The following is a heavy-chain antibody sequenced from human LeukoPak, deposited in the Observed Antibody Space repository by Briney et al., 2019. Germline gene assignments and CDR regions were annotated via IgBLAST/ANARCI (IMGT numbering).Heavy chain of an antibody. D-gene: IGHD5-12*01. Sequence: GGSLRLSCAASGFIFNTYALSWVRQAPGKGLEWVSSIGGTGGYTYYADPVKGRFTISRDNSKNTLYLEMSSLRAEDTAIYYCARVISGYNINDWFRGYYFDFWGQGTLVTVSS. V-gene: IGHV3-23*01. CDR2: IGGTGGYT. CDR1: GFIFNTYA. J-gene: IGHJ4*02. CDR3: ARVISGYNINDWFRGYYFDF.